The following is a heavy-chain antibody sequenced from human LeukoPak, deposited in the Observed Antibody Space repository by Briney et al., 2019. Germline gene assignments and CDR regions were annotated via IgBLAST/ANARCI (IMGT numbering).Heavy chain of an antibody. CDR1: GFTFTNHP. CDR3: ARAFRPASDPHDFYDF. J-gene: IGHJ3*01. CDR2: ISPSGDWA. Sequence: GGSLRLSCAASGFTFTNHPMHWVRQASGKGLEYVSAISPSGDWAWYADSVKGRFIISRDNSKNTVYLQMGSLRPEDMGVYYCARAFRPASDPHDFYDFWGRGTTVTVSS. V-gene: IGHV3-64*02. D-gene: IGHD3/OR15-3a*01.